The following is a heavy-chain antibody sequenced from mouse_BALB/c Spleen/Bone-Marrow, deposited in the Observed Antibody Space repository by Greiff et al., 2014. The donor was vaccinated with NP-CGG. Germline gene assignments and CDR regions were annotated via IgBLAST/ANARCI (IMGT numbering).Heavy chain of an antibody. CDR3: TRPSFYYGSSYWYFDV. Sequence: VQLQQSGSGPVKPGASVKLSCAASGFNIKDTYMHWVKQRPEQGLEWIGRIDPANGDTKYDPKFQGKATITADTSSNTAYLQLSSLTSEDTAVYYCTRPSFYYGSSYWYFDVWGAGTTVTVSS. D-gene: IGHD1-1*01. V-gene: IGHV14-3*02. CDR2: IDPANGDT. CDR1: GFNIKDTY. J-gene: IGHJ1*01.